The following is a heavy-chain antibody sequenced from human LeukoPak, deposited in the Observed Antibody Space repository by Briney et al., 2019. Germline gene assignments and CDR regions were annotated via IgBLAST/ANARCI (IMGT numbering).Heavy chain of an antibody. Sequence: SETLSLTCTVSGGSISSNSYYWGWIRQPPGKGLEWIGSIYYSGSTYYNPSLKSRVTISVDTSKNQFSLKLSSVTAADTAVYYCASIHDSSGYYTFDYWGQGTLVTVSS. J-gene: IGHJ4*02. CDR2: IYYSGST. CDR1: GGSISSNSYY. CDR3: ASIHDSSGYYTFDY. D-gene: IGHD3-22*01. V-gene: IGHV4-39*01.